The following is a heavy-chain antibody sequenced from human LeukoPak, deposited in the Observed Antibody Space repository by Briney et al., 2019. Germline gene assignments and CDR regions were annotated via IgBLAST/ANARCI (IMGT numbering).Heavy chain of an antibody. CDR1: GFTFSSYA. D-gene: IGHD3-3*01. J-gene: IGHJ3*02. CDR2: ISYDGSNK. CDR3: ARGNAITIFGVVTSANDAFDI. V-gene: IGHV3-30-3*01. Sequence: GGSLRLSRAASGFTFSSYAMHWVRQAPGKGLEWVAVISYDGSNKYYADSVKGRFTISRDNSKNTLYLQMNSLRAEDTAVYYCARGNAITIFGVVTSANDAFDIWGQGTMVTVSS.